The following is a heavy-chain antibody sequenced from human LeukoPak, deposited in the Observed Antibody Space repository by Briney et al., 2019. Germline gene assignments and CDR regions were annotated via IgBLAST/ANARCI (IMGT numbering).Heavy chain of an antibody. V-gene: IGHV3-7*01. CDR3: ARSQTDSGYGRYCDY. CDR2: IKKDGSEK. CDR1: EFTFSKYW. J-gene: IGHJ4*02. D-gene: IGHD5-12*01. Sequence: GGSLRLSCAASEFTFSKYWMSGVPQAPGKGVEWVATIKKDGSEKYYVDSVKGRFSISRDNAKNSMYLQMDSLKAEDTAVYFCARSQTDSGYGRYCDYWGQGTLVTVSS.